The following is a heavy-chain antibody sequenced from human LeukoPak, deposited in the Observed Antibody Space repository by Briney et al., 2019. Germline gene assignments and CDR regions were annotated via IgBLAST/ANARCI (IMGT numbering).Heavy chain of an antibody. V-gene: IGHV1-2*02. CDR2: IHPNSGGT. CDR3: ARRISDSSGYYPLFNY. D-gene: IGHD3-22*01. J-gene: IGHJ4*02. Sequence: ASVKVSCKASGYTFPDMNWVRQAPGQGLEGMGWIHPNSGGTNYAQQFQGRVTMTSDTSISTAYMELTSLTSDDTAVYYCARRISDSSGYYPLFNYWGQGTLVTVSS. CDR1: GYTFPD.